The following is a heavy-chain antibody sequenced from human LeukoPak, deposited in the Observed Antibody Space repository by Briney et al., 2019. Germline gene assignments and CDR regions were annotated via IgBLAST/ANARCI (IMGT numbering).Heavy chain of an antibody. V-gene: IGHV3-7*01. CDR3: ARGGRWELLDHRNWFDP. Sequence: PGGSLRLSCAASGFTFSNYWMSWVRQAPGKGLEWVANIKQDGSEKYYVDSVKGRFTISRDNTKNSLFLQMNSLRAEDTAVYYCARGGRWELLDHRNWFDPWGQGTLVTVSS. J-gene: IGHJ5*02. CDR1: GFTFSNYW. CDR2: IKQDGSEK. D-gene: IGHD1-26*01.